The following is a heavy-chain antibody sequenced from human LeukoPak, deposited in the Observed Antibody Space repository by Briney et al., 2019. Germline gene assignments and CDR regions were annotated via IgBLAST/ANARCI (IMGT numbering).Heavy chain of an antibody. CDR3: AGEQVRGSSTPFDY. D-gene: IGHD6-6*01. J-gene: IGHJ4*02. CDR2: IYYSGST. Sequence: SETLSLTCTVSGGSISSGDYYWSWIRQPPGKGLEWIGYIYYSGSTYYNPSLKSRVTISVDTSKNQFSLKLSSVAAADTAVYYCAGEQVRGSSTPFDYWGQGTLVTVSS. V-gene: IGHV4-30-4*08. CDR1: GGSISSGDYY.